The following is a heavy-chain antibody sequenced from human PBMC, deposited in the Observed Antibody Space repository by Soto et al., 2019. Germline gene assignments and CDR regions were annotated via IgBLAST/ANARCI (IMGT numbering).Heavy chain of an antibody. J-gene: IGHJ5*02. D-gene: IGHD2-15*01. V-gene: IGHV1-8*01. CDR2: MNPNSGNT. Sequence: ASVKVSCKASGYTFTSYDINWVRQATGQGLEWMGWMNPNSGNTGYAQKFQGRVTMTRNTSISTAYMGLSSLRSEDTAVYYCACGLGQIDIVVVVAATTWFDPWGQGTLVTVSS. CDR1: GYTFTSYD. CDR3: ACGLGQIDIVVVVAATTWFDP.